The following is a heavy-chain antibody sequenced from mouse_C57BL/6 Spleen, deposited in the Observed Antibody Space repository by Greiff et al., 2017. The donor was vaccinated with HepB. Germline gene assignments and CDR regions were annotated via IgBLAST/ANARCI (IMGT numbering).Heavy chain of an antibody. J-gene: IGHJ4*01. CDR1: GFNIKDDY. Sequence: VQLKESGAELVRPGASVKLSCTASGFNIKDDYMHWVKQRPEQGLEWIGWIDPENGDTEYASKFQGKATITADTSSNTAYLQLSSLTSEDTAVYYCTTGGSSPYYAMDYWGQGTSVTVSS. CDR3: TTGGSSPYYAMDY. V-gene: IGHV14-4*01. CDR2: IDPENGDT. D-gene: IGHD1-1*01.